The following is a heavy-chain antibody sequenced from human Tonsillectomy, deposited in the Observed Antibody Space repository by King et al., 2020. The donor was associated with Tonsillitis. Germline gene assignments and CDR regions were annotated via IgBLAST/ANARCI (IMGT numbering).Heavy chain of an antibody. Sequence: QVQLVESGGGVVQPGRSLRLSCAASGFTFSSYGMHWVRQAPGKGLEWVAVIWYDGSNKYYADSVKGRFTISRDNSKNTLYLQMNSLRAEDTAVYYCARGRGSRNWFDPWGQGTLVTVSS. V-gene: IGHV3-33*01. CDR2: IWYDGSNK. D-gene: IGHD2/OR15-2a*01. CDR1: GFTFSSYG. CDR3: ARGRGSRNWFDP. J-gene: IGHJ5*02.